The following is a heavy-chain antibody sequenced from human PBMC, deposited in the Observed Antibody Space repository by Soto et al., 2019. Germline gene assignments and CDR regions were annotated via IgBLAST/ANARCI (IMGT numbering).Heavy chain of an antibody. Sequence: GASVKVSCKASGGTFSSYAISWVRQAPGQGLEWMGGIIPIFGTANYAQKFQGRVTITADESTSTAYMELSSLRSEDTAVYYCARELTVTTGIYYYYGMDAWGKGTTVTVSS. V-gene: IGHV1-69*13. CDR3: ARELTVTTGIYYYYGMDA. CDR1: GGTFSSYA. J-gene: IGHJ6*04. CDR2: IIPIFGTA. D-gene: IGHD4-17*01.